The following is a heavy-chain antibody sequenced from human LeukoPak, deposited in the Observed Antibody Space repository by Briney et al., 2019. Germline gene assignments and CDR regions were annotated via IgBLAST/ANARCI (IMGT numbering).Heavy chain of an antibody. J-gene: IGHJ4*02. Sequence: GGSLRLSCAASGFTFSNDWMTWVRQAPGKGLEWVANIKRDGSEKYYVDSVKGRFTISRDNAKNSVYLQMNNLRAEDTAVYYCARPFRHWGQGTQVTVSS. CDR2: IKRDGSEK. CDR1: GFTFSNDW. V-gene: IGHV3-7*03. CDR3: ARPFRH.